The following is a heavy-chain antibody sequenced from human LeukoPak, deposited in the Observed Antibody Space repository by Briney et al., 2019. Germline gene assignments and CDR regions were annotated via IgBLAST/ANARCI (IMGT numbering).Heavy chain of an antibody. CDR2: IYYSGST. J-gene: IGHJ3*02. CDR3: ARVIDYYDSSGYYAAGAIDI. Sequence: SETLSLTCTVSGGSISSYYWSWIRQPPGEGLEWIGYIYYSGSTNYNPSLKSRVTISVDTSKNQFSLKLSSVTAADTAVYYCARVIDYYDSSGYYAAGAIDIWGQGTMVTVSS. CDR1: GGSISSYY. V-gene: IGHV4-59*01. D-gene: IGHD3-22*01.